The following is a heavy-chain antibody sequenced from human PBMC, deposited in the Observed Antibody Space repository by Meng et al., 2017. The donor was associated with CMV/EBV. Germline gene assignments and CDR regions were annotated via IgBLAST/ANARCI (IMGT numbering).Heavy chain of an antibody. CDR3: ARGGLGVSNGFYYPGLDV. Sequence: GGSLRLSCAASGFTFSSYDMHWVRQTTGKGLEWVSAIGTAGDTYYPDSVKGRFTISRENARNSLYLQMNTLRVGDTATYYCARGGLGVSNGFYYPGLDVWGQGTTVTVSS. D-gene: IGHD2-8*01. CDR1: GFTFSSYD. V-gene: IGHV3-13*01. CDR2: IGTAGDT. J-gene: IGHJ6*02.